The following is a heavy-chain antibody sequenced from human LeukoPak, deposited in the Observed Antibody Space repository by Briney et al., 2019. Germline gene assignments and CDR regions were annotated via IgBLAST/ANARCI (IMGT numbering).Heavy chain of an antibody. J-gene: IGHJ3*02. CDR1: GGSISSGSYY. CDR2: IYTSGRT. Sequence: TLSLTCTVSGGSISSGSYYWRWIRQPAGKGLEWIGRIYTSGRTNYNPSLKSRVTISVATSKNQFSLKLSSVTAADTAVYYCARSSRAYCGGDCWNDAFDIWGQGTMVTVSS. D-gene: IGHD2-21*01. V-gene: IGHV4-61*02. CDR3: ARSSRAYCGGDCWNDAFDI.